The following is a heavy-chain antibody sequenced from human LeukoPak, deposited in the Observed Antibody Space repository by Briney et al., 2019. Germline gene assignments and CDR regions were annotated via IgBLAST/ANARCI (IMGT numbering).Heavy chain of an antibody. D-gene: IGHD6-19*01. CDR1: GGTFSSYA. CDR3: ARGYSSGWCYYYYYYYMDV. J-gene: IGHJ6*03. CDR2: IIPIFGTA. Sequence: GASVKVSCKASGGTFSSYAISWVRQAPGQGLEWMGGIIPIFGTANYAQKFQGRVTITRNTSISTAYMELSSLRSEDTAVYYCARGYSSGWCYYYYYYYMDVWGKGTTVTVSS. V-gene: IGHV1-69*05.